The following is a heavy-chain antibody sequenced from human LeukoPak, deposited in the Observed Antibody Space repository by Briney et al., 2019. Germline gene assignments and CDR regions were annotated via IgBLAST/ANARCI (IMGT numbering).Heavy chain of an antibody. J-gene: IGHJ6*03. D-gene: IGHD6-13*01. V-gene: IGHV1-2*02. Sequence: GASVMVSCKASGYTFTGYYMHWVRQAPGQGLEWVGWINPNSGGTNYAQKFQGRVTMTRDTSISTAYMELSRLRSDDTAVYYCARGGSSKNYYYYYIYVLGKWTPVTASS. CDR3: ARGGSSKNYYYYYIYV. CDR1: GYTFTGYY. CDR2: INPNSGGT.